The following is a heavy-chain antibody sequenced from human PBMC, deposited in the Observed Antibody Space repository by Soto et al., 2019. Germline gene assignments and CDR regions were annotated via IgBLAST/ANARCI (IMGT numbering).Heavy chain of an antibody. CDR2: IHPSGGST. D-gene: IGHD3-9*01. J-gene: IGHJ4*02. Sequence: PXGSLRLSCAAAGFIFSSYGMSWVRQAPGKGLQWVATIHPSGGSTHYAESVRGRFTISRDNSRDTLYLQMNSLRAEDTAVYYCAKDPSTGPPDCWGQGALVTVSS. CDR3: AKDPSTGPPDC. CDR1: GFIFSSYG. V-gene: IGHV3-23*01.